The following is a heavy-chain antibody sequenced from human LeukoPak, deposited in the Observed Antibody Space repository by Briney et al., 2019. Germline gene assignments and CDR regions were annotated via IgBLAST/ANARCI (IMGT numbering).Heavy chain of an antibody. CDR2: ISGSGSST. V-gene: IGHV3-23*01. Sequence: PGGSLRLSCAASGFTFSSNAMSWVRQAPGKGLEWVSVISGSGSSTYYADSVKGRFTISRDNSKNTLYLQMNSLRAEDTAVYYCAKEVFDAFDIWGQGTMVTVSS. D-gene: IGHD2-21*01. J-gene: IGHJ3*02. CDR3: AKEVFDAFDI. CDR1: GFTFSSNA.